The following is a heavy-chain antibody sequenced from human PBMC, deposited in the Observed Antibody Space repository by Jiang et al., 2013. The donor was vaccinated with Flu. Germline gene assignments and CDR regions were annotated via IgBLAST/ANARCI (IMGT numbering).Heavy chain of an antibody. CDR3: ASGYSSSWYVFDY. Sequence: GLVKPSETLSLTCTVSGGSISSSSYYWGWIRQPPGKGLEWIGSIYYSGSTYYNPSLKSRVTISVDTSKNQFSLKLSSVTAADTAVYYCASGYSSSWYVFDYWGQGTLVTVSS. CDR1: GGSISSSSYY. D-gene: IGHD6-13*01. CDR2: IYYSGST. V-gene: IGHV4-39*01. J-gene: IGHJ4*02.